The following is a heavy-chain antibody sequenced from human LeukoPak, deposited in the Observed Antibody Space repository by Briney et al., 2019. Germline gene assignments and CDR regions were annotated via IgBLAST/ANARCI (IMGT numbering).Heavy chain of an antibody. CDR3: ARDIEGIAAAGTRWFDP. CDR2: SGST. V-gene: IGHV4-38-2*02. CDR1: GYSISSGYY. J-gene: IGHJ5*02. Sequence: PSETLSLTCTVSGYSISSGYYWGWIRQPPGKGLEWIGSGSTYYNPSLKSRVTISVDTSKNQFSLKLSSVTAADTAVYYCARDIEGIAAAGTRWFDPWGQGTLVTVSS. D-gene: IGHD6-13*01.